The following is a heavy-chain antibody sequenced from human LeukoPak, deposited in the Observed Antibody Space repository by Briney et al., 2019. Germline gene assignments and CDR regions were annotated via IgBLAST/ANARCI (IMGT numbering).Heavy chain of an antibody. Sequence: GGSLRLSCAASGFTFTSYAISWVRQAPGKGLEWVSAISNSGGNTYYADSVKGRFTISRDNSKNTLYLQMNSLRAEDTALYYCAKAKTAGPSAMDVWGQGTTVTVSS. CDR3: AKAKTAGPSAMDV. V-gene: IGHV3-23*01. CDR2: ISNSGGNT. CDR1: GFTFTSYA. D-gene: IGHD6-25*01. J-gene: IGHJ6*02.